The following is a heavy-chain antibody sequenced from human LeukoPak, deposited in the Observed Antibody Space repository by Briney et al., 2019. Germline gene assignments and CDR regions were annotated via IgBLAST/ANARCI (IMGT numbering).Heavy chain of an antibody. D-gene: IGHD3-22*01. CDR1: GFTFSSYW. V-gene: IGHV3-74*01. Sequence: GGSLRLSCAASGFTFSSYWMHWVRQAPGKGLVWVSRVSDGGSTTTYADSVKGRFTISRDNAKNTLYLQMNGLRAEDTAVYYCSRSAYYDGSGNYYDYWGQGTLVTVSS. CDR3: SRSAYYDGSGNYYDY. J-gene: IGHJ4*02. CDR2: VSDGGSTT.